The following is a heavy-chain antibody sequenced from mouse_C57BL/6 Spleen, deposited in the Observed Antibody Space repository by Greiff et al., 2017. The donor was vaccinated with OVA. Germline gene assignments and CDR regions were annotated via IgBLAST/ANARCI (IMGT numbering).Heavy chain of an antibody. D-gene: IGHD1-1*01. CDR3: ASEDYYGSSYGDFDY. J-gene: IGHJ2*01. Sequence: VQLQESGPELVKPGASVKISCKASGYAFSSSWMNWVKQRPGKGLEWIGRIYPGDGDTNYNGKFKGKATLTADKSSSTAYMQLSSLTSEDSAVYFCASEDYYGSSYGDFDYWGQGTTLTVSS. CDR1: GYAFSSSW. CDR2: IYPGDGDT. V-gene: IGHV1-82*01.